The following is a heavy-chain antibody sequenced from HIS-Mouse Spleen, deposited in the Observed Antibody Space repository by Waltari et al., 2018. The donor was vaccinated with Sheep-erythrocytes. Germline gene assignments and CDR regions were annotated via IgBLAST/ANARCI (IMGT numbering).Heavy chain of an antibody. V-gene: IGHV4-59*08. CDR2: IYYSGST. CDR1: GGSIISYY. Sequence: QVQLQASGPGLVKPSETLSLTCTASGGSIISYYWSWIRQPPGKGLEWIGYIYYSGSTNYNPSLKSRVTISVDTSKNQFSLKLSSVTAADTAVYYCARLELGQFDYWGQGTLVTVSS. CDR3: ARLELGQFDY. D-gene: IGHD1-26*01. J-gene: IGHJ4*02.